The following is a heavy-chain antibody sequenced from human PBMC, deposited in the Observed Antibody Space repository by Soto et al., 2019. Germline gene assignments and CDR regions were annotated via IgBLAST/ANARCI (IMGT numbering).Heavy chain of an antibody. V-gene: IGHV1-18*04. Sequence: QGQLVQSGPEVKKPGASVKVSCTASGYSFSGYDITWVRQAPGQGLEWLGWVSTSIRSTMSAEKLQGRLTMTTDTSTTTVYMELRGLTSADTAVYYCARDSGAALYGEDALDIWGQGTMVSVSS. CDR2: VSTSIRST. CDR3: ARDSGAALYGEDALDI. CDR1: GYSFSGYD. J-gene: IGHJ3*02. D-gene: IGHD3-10*01.